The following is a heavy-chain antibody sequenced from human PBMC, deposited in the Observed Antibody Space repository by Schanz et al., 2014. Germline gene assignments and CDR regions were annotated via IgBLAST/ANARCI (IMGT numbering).Heavy chain of an antibody. CDR1: GYSFTDYA. J-gene: IGHJ5*02. Sequence: QGQLVQSGAEVKKPGASVRVSCKASGYSFTDYAIHWVRQAPGQGLEWMGWISGYNGDTNYAPKFQDRVTMTTDTSTGITSLELRNLKSDDTAVYYCARDLIAAAESWFDPWGQGTPITVSS. V-gene: IGHV1-18*01. CDR3: ARDLIAAAESWFDP. CDR2: ISGYNGDT. D-gene: IGHD6-13*01.